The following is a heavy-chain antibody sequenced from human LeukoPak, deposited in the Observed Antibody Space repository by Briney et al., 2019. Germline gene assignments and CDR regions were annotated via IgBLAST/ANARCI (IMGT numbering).Heavy chain of an antibody. Sequence: SGGSLRLSCAASGFTFSGSAMHWVRQASGKGLDWVGRIRSKANSYATAYAASVKGRFTISRDDSKNTAYPQMNSLKTEDTAVYYCTSYYGSGKRAFDIWGQGTMVTVSS. CDR2: IRSKANSYAT. J-gene: IGHJ3*02. V-gene: IGHV3-73*01. D-gene: IGHD3-10*01. CDR3: TSYYGSGKRAFDI. CDR1: GFTFSGSA.